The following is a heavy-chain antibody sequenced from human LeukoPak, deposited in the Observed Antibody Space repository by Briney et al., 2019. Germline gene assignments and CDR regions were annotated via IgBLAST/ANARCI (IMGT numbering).Heavy chain of an antibody. Sequence: PGGSLRLSCAASRFTFSTYWMHWVRQAPGKGLVWVSRINSDGSSTGYADSVKGRFTISRDNSKNTLYLQMNSLRAEDTAVYYCAKDADDILTGDYGYWGQGTLVTVSS. D-gene: IGHD3-9*01. CDR2: INSDGSST. V-gene: IGHV3-74*01. CDR1: RFTFSTYW. J-gene: IGHJ4*02. CDR3: AKDADDILTGDYGY.